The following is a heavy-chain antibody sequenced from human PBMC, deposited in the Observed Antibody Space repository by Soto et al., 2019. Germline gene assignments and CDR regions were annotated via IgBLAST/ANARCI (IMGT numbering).Heavy chain of an antibody. D-gene: IGHD6-19*01. V-gene: IGHV4-39*01. Sequence: SETRSLTCSLSGGSISSSSYCWVWIRHPPGKGLESIGSIYYSGSTYYNPSLKSRVTISVDTSKNQFSLKLSPVTAADTAVYYCARHYPSWRVGATLLDYWGQGTLVAVSS. CDR1: GGSISSSSYC. J-gene: IGHJ4*02. CDR3: ARHYPSWRVGATLLDY. CDR2: IYYSGST.